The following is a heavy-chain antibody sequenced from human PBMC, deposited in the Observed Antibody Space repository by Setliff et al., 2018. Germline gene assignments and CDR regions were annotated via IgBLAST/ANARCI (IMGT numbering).Heavy chain of an antibody. Sequence: PGESLKISCKGSGYSFTSYWIGWVRQMPGKGLEWMGIIYPGDSDPRYSPSFQGQVTISADKSISTAYLQWSSLKASDTAMYYCARVGQQLVYYYYGMDVWGQGTTVTVSS. CDR1: GYSFTSYW. D-gene: IGHD6-13*01. CDR2: IYPGDSDP. J-gene: IGHJ6*02. V-gene: IGHV5-51*01. CDR3: ARVGQQLVYYYYGMDV.